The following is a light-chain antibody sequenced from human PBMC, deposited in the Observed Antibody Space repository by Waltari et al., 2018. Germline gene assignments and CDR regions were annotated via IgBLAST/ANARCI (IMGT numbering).Light chain of an antibody. CDR1: SSDVGAYNS. CDR2: DVS. J-gene: IGLJ3*02. Sequence: QSALTQPASVSGSPGQSITISCTGTSSDVGAYNSVSWYQQHPGKAPKFMIYDVSNRPSGVSNRFSGSKSGNTASLTISGLQADDEADYYCISYTTSRTWVFGGGTKLTVL. CDR3: ISYTTSRTWV. V-gene: IGLV2-14*03.